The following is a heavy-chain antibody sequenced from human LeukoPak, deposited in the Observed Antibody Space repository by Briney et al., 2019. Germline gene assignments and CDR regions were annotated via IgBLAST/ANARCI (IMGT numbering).Heavy chain of an antibody. J-gene: IGHJ4*02. D-gene: IGHD4-17*01. CDR3: AKNRYGDYDVDY. V-gene: IGHV3-23*01. CDR2: ISGSGGST. CDR1: GFTFSSYA. Sequence: PGRSLRLSCAASGFTFSSYAMSWVRQAPGKGLEWVSAISGSGGSTYYADSVKGRFTISRDNSKNTLYLQMNSLRAEDTAVYYCAKNRYGDYDVDYWGQGTLVTVSS.